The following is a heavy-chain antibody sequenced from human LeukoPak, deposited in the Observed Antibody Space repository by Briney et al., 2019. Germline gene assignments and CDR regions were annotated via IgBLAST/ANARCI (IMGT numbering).Heavy chain of an antibody. V-gene: IGHV4-59*08. J-gene: IGHJ3*02. Sequence: PSETLSLTCTVSGGSISSYYWSWIRQPPGKGLEWIGYIYSSGSTNYNPSLKSRVTISVDTFKNQFSLKLSSVTAADTAVYYCARRPHYYDSSDAFDIWGQGTMVTVSS. CDR1: GGSISSYY. D-gene: IGHD3-22*01. CDR2: IYSSGST. CDR3: ARRPHYYDSSDAFDI.